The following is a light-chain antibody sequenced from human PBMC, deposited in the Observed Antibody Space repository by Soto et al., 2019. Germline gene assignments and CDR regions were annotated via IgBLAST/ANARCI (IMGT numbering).Light chain of an antibody. V-gene: IGLV1-44*01. CDR2: SDN. J-gene: IGLJ2*01. CDR1: NSDIGPNA. CDR3: CSYAGSTVV. Sequence: QSVLAQPPSASGTPGQRVTISCSGGNSDIGPNAVNWYQQLPGAAPKLLLHSDNQRPSGVPDRFSGSKSGTSASLAISGLQSDDEADYYCCSYAGSTVVFGGGTKLTVL.